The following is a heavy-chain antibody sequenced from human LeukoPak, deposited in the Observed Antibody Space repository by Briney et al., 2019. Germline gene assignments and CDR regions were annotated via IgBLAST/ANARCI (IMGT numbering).Heavy chain of an antibody. J-gene: IGHJ4*02. V-gene: IGHV3-21*01. CDR3: ARDLYYYGSGSYSHDY. D-gene: IGHD3-10*01. CDR2: ISSSSSYI. CDR1: GFTFSSYS. Sequence: PGGSLRLSCAASGFTFSSYSMNWVRQAPGQGLDWVSSISSSSSYIYYADSVKGRFTISRDNAKNSLYLQMNSLRAEDTAVYYCARDLYYYGSGSYSHDYWGQGTLVTVSS.